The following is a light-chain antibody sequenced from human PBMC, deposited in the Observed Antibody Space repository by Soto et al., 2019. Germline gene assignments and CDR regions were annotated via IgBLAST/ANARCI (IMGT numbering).Light chain of an antibody. V-gene: IGKV3-11*01. CDR1: QTVNTY. CDR2: GAS. Sequence: IVLTQSPATLSLSPGERATLSCRAKQTVNTYLSWYQHKPGQAPRLLIYGASNRATGIPARFSGSGSGTDFTLTISSLEPEDSAVYYCQQRYNWLTFGGGTKVEIE. J-gene: IGKJ4*01. CDR3: QQRYNWLT.